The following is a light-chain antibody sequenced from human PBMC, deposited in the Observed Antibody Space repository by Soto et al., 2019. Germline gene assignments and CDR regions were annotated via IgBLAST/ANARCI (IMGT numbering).Light chain of an antibody. J-gene: IGLJ1*01. CDR3: APYTTTRTYV. CDR1: SSDVGGYSY. Sequence: ALTQPASVSGSPGQSIAISCTGTSSDVGGYSYVSWYQQQPGKAPKLVISDVSNRPSGVSDRFSGSKSGNTASLTISGLQTEDEADYYCAPYTTTRTYVFGTGTTLTVL. CDR2: DVS. V-gene: IGLV2-14*01.